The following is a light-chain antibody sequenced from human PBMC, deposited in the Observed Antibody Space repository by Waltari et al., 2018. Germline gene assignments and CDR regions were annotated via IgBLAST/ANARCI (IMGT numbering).Light chain of an antibody. CDR1: RVKSTS. CDR2: DDT. J-gene: IGLJ2*01. CDR3: QVWDSSSDPI. Sequence: SYVLSQSPSVSVAPGQTARITCGGDRVKSTSTPWYQQKPGQPPRLVIYDDTDRPSGIPERFSGSLSGSTATLTIRRVEAGDEADYYCQVWDSSSDPIFGGGTKLTVL. V-gene: IGLV3-21*02.